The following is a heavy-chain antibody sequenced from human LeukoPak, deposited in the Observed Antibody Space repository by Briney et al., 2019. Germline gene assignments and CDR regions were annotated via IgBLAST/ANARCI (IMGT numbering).Heavy chain of an antibody. D-gene: IGHD6-19*01. CDR2: ISSSSSTI. Sequence: QPGGSLRLSCAASGFTFSSYSMNWVRQAPGKGLEWVSYISSSSSTIYYADSVKGRFTISRDNAKNSLYLQMNSLRAEDTAVYYCARSGLRAYPDKYTYSSGWPSILFDYWGQGTLVTVSS. CDR3: ARSGLRAYPDKYTYSSGWPSILFDY. CDR1: GFTFSSYS. V-gene: IGHV3-48*04. J-gene: IGHJ4*02.